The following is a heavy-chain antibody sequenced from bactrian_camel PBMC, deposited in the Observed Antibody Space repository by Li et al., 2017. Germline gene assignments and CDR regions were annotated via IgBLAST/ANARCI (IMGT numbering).Heavy chain of an antibody. V-gene: IGHV3S40*01. CDR3: ATDRSFAPDESGLDY. J-gene: IGHJ4*01. CDR2: ISSGGGST. Sequence: VQLVESGGGLVPPGGSLRLSCAASGFTFSSYDMSWVRQAPGKGLEWVSAISSGGGSTLYADSVKGRFTISRDNAKNTLYLQLNSLKTEDTAVYYCATDRSFAPDESGLDYWGQGTQVTVS. CDR1: GFTFSSYD.